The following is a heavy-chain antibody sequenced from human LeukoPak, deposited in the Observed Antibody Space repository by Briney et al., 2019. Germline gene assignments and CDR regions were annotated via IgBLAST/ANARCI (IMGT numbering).Heavy chain of an antibody. V-gene: IGHV1-2*06. D-gene: IGHD2-2*01. CDR2: INPNSGGT. Sequence: ASVKVSCKASGYTFTGYYMHWVRQAPGQGLEWMGRINPNSGGTNYAQKFQGRVTMTRDTSISTAYMELSRLRSDDTAVYYCARPYCSSTSCYRHFDLWGRGTLVTASS. CDR1: GYTFTGYY. J-gene: IGHJ2*01. CDR3: ARPYCSSTSCYRHFDL.